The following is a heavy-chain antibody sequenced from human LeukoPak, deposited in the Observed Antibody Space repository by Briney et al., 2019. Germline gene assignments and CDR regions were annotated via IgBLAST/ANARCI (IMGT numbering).Heavy chain of an antibody. J-gene: IGHJ6*02. CDR3: ARVGSWGLMSYYGMDV. D-gene: IGHD1-26*01. V-gene: IGHV4-34*01. CDR1: SGSISSHY. Sequence: SETLSLTCTVSSGSISSHYWSWIRQPPGKGLEWIGEINHSGSTNYNPSLKSRVTISVDTSKNQFSLKLSSVTAADTAVYYCARVGSWGLMSYYGMDVWGQGTTVTVSS. CDR2: INHSGST.